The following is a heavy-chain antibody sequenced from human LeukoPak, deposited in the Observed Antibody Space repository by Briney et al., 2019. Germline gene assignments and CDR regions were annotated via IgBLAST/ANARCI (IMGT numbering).Heavy chain of an antibody. Sequence: GASVKVSCKASGYTFTGYYMHWVRQAPGQGLEWMGWINPNSGGTNYAQKFQGRVTTTRDTSISTAYMELSRLRSDDTAVYYCARDRRIVVVTAIRWFDPWGQGTLVTVSS. V-gene: IGHV1-2*02. CDR1: GYTFTGYY. CDR2: INPNSGGT. D-gene: IGHD2-21*02. J-gene: IGHJ5*02. CDR3: ARDRRIVVVTAIRWFDP.